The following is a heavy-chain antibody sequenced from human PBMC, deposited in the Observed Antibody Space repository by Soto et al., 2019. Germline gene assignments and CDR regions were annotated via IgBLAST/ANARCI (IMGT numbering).Heavy chain of an antibody. Sequence: ASLKVSCKASGYTFTSYAMHWVRQAPGQRLEWMGWINAGNGNTKYSQKFQGRVTITRDTSASTAYMELSSLRSEDTAVYYCARERLSGSYTLVFDYWGQGTLVTVSS. D-gene: IGHD1-26*01. CDR1: GYTFTSYA. CDR3: ARERLSGSYTLVFDY. V-gene: IGHV1-3*01. CDR2: INAGNGNT. J-gene: IGHJ4*02.